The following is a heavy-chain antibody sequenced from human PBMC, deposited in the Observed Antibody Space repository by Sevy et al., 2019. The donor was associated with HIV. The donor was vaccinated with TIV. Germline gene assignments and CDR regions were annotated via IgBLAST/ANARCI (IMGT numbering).Heavy chain of an antibody. CDR1: GFTLSNYW. V-gene: IGHV3-7*01. CDR2: IEQDGSDK. CDR3: ARDLFSGSYYENY. J-gene: IGHJ4*02. Sequence: GGSLRLSCAASGFTLSNYWMSWVRQAPGKGLEWVANIEQDGSDKYYVDSVKGRFTISRDNAKNSLYLQMNGLRAEDTAAYYCARDLFSGSYYENYWGQGTLVTVSS. D-gene: IGHD1-26*01.